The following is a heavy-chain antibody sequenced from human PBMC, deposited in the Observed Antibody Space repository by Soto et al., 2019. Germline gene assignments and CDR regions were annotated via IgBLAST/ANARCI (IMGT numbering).Heavy chain of an antibody. V-gene: IGHV4-34*01. J-gene: IGHJ5*02. CDR1: GASLSDNY. Sequence: SETLSLTCAVYGASLSDNYCNWLRQPPGKGLEWIGEINHSANTNYNPSLRSRVTISIDTSKNPLSLNLRSVSAADTAVYYCVRGRGEFDAWGQGTPVTVSS. D-gene: IGHD2-21*01. CDR2: INHSANT. CDR3: VRGRGEFDA.